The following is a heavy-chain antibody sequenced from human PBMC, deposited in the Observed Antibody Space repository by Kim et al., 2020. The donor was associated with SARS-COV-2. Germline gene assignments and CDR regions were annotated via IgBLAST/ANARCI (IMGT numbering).Heavy chain of an antibody. V-gene: IGHV3-64D*06. J-gene: IGHJ4*02. Sequence: GGSLRLSCSASGFTFSNYAMHWVRQAPGKGLEYVSSISTTGTNTYYADSVKGRFTISRDNSQNTLYLQMSSLRPEDTALYYCVNQLRLGEFAYWGQGTLVTVSS. CDR2: ISTTGTNT. D-gene: IGHD3-16*01. CDR1: GFTFSNYA. CDR3: VNQLRLGEFAY.